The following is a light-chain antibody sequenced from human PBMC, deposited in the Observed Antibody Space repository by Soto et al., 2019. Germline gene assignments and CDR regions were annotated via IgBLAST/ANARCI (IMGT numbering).Light chain of an antibody. J-gene: IGKJ4*01. V-gene: IGKV1-9*01. Sequence: DIQLTQSPSFLSASVGDRVTITCRASQAISSYLAWYQQKPGKPPKLLIYGASTLQSDVPSRFSGSGSGTEFTLTVSSLQAEDSATYCCQQFNDYPLTFGGGTKVDIK. CDR1: QAISSY. CDR3: QQFNDYPLT. CDR2: GAS.